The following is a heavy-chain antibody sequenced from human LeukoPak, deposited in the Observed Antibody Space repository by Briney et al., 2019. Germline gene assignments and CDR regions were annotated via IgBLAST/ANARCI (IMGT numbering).Heavy chain of an antibody. CDR3: ATGVYSGYDFDY. CDR2: FDPEDGET. Sequence: ASVKVSCKVSGYTLTELSMHWVRQAPGKGIEWMGGFDPEDGETIYAQKFQGRVTMTEDTSTDTAYMELSSLRSEDTAVYYCATGVYSGYDFDYWGQGTLVTVSS. CDR1: GYTLTELS. V-gene: IGHV1-24*01. J-gene: IGHJ4*02. D-gene: IGHD5-12*01.